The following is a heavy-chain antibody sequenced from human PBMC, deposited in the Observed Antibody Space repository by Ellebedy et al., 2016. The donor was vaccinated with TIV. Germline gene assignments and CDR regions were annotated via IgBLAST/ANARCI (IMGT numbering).Heavy chain of an antibody. CDR3: ARLDSRGNCSGGSCYYRY. D-gene: IGHD2-15*01. CDR2: IHPHSGGA. V-gene: IGHV1-2*02. J-gene: IGHJ4*02. CDR1: AYTFTDYD. Sequence: AASVKVSCKASAYTFTDYDIHWVRHAPGQGLEWMGWIHPHSGGANYAQKFQGRVSITRDTSISTAYMELSRPRSGDTAVYYCARLDSRGNCSGGSCYYRYWGQGTLVTVSS.